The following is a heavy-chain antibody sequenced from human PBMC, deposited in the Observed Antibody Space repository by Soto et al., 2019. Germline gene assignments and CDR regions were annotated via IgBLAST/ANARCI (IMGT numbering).Heavy chain of an antibody. CDR1: GFTLSSYG. V-gene: IGHV3-33*01. J-gene: IGHJ4*02. Sequence: QVQLVESGGGVVQPGRSLRLSCAASGFTLSSYGMHWVRQAPGKGLEWVAVIWSDGTIKYYADSVKGRFTISRDSSESTLYLEMITLRAEDTAVYYCARDNGGSGMFYFDYWGQGALVTVSS. CDR2: IWSDGTIK. CDR3: ARDNGGSGMFYFDY. D-gene: IGHD3-16*01.